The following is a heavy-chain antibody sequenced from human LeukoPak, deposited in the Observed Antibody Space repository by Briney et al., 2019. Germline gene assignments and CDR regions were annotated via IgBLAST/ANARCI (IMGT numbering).Heavy chain of an antibody. Sequence: ASVKVSCNASGYTFTSYGISWGRQAPGQGLGWMGWISAYNGNTNYAQKLQGRVTMTTDTSTSTAYMELSSLRSDDTAVYYCVRVASLLCDIWGEGTMVTVSS. CDR2: ISAYNGNT. V-gene: IGHV1-18*01. J-gene: IGHJ3*02. CDR3: VRVASLLCDI. CDR1: GYTFTSYG. D-gene: IGHD2-21*01.